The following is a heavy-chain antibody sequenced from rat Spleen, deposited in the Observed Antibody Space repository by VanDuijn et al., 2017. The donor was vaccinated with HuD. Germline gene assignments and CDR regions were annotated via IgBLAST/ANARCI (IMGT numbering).Heavy chain of an antibody. D-gene: IGHD1-2*01. V-gene: IGHV5-20*01. CDR3: TTGYSSFH. CDR2: ISTGGLNF. Sequence: EVQLVESGGGSVQPGRSLKLPCAASGYNFSDYGVAWVRQIPTKGLEWVASISTGGLNFYYRDSVRGRFTVSRDNAKSSLYLQMDSVRSEDTATDYCTTGYSSFHWGQGVMVTVSS. CDR1: GYNFSDYG. J-gene: IGHJ2*01.